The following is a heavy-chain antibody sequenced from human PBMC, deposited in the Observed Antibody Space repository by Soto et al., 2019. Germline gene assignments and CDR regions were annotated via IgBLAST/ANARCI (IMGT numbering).Heavy chain of an antibody. CDR1: GFTFSSYG. Sequence: PGGSLRLSCAASGFTFSSYGMHWVRQAPGKGLECVAIISYDGSNKYYADSVKGRFTISRDNSKNTLYLQMNSLRAEDTAVYYCAKDRTITRVYFDYWGQGAMVTVYS. V-gene: IGHV3-30*18. CDR3: AKDRTITRVYFDY. D-gene: IGHD2-2*01. CDR2: ISYDGSNK. J-gene: IGHJ4*02.